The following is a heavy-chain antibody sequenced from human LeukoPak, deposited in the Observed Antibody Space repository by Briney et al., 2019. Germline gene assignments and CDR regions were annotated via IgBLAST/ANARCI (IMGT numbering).Heavy chain of an antibody. CDR2: IYYSGTT. V-gene: IGHV4-59*11. D-gene: IGHD1-20*01. Sequence: SETLSLTCTVSGGSISSHYWSWIRQPPGKGLEWIGYIYYSGTTNHNPSLKGRVTISVDTSKNQFSLKLTSMTAADTAVYYCARDHLTAYFGYWGQGTLVTVSS. J-gene: IGHJ4*02. CDR3: ARDHLTAYFGY. CDR1: GGSISSHY.